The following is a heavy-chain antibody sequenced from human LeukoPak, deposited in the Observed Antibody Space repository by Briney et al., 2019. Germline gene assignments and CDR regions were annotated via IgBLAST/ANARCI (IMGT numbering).Heavy chain of an antibody. D-gene: IGHD2-2*01. CDR2: ISGSGGST. J-gene: IGHJ3*02. Sequence: PGGSLRLSCAASGFTFSTYAMSWVRQAPGKGLEWVSGISGSGGSTYYADSVKGRFTISRDNSKNTLYLQMNSLRAEDTALYYCAKGRVPAPNAAFDIWGQGTMVTVSS. CDR1: GFTFSTYA. V-gene: IGHV3-23*01. CDR3: AKGRVPAPNAAFDI.